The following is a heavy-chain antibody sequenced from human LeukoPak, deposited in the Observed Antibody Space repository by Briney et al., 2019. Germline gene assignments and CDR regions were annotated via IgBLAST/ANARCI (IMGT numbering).Heavy chain of an antibody. CDR1: GIAFRNYA. CDR3: GIDPNGDYIGAFDF. V-gene: IGHV3-23*01. Sequence: GGSLRLSCVASGIAFRNYAMTWVRQAPGKGLEWVSSITGSGTTTRYADSVKGRFTISRDNSVDTLYLQVNSLSAEVTAVYYCGIDPNGDYIGAFDFWGQGTKVTASS. J-gene: IGHJ3*01. CDR2: ITGSGTTT. D-gene: IGHD4-17*01.